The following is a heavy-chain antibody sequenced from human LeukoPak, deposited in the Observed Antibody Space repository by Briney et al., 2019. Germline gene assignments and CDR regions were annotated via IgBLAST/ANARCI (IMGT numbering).Heavy chain of an antibody. J-gene: IGHJ4*02. CDR2: INPSGGST. Sequence: ASVKVSCKASGYTFTSYYMHWVRQAPGQGLEWMGIINPSGGSTSYAQKFQGRVTMNRDMSTSTVYMELSSLRSEDTAVYYCARDSRQFLIIPPDSHFDYWGQGTLVTVSS. D-gene: IGHD2-2*02. CDR3: ARDSRQFLIIPPDSHFDY. CDR1: GYTFTSYY. V-gene: IGHV1-46*01.